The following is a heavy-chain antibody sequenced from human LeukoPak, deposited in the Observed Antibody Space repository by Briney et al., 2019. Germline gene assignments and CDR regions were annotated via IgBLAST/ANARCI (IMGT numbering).Heavy chain of an antibody. CDR1: GYTLTELS. Sequence: ASVKVSCKVSGYTLTELSMHWVRQAPGKGLEWMGGFYPEDGETIYAQKFQGRVTMTEDTSTDTAYMELSSLRSEDTAVYYCATDPGYCSGGSCLTNVFDIWGQGTLVTVSS. CDR3: ATDPGYCSGGSCLTNVFDI. V-gene: IGHV1-24*01. CDR2: FYPEDGET. J-gene: IGHJ3*02. D-gene: IGHD2-15*01.